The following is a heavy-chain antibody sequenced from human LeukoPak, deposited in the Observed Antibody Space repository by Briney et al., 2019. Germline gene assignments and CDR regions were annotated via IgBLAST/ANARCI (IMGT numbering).Heavy chain of an antibody. D-gene: IGHD1-26*01. CDR2: IKQDGSEM. CDR1: GFTFSGYW. CDR3: ARDRGIVAQFDP. V-gene: IGHV3-7*01. Sequence: GSLRLSCGASGFTFSGYWMSWVRQAPGKGLEWVANIKQDGSEMYYLDSVKGRFIISRDNAKNSLYLQMNSLRAEDTAVYYCARDRGIVAQFDPWGQGTLVTVSS. J-gene: IGHJ5*02.